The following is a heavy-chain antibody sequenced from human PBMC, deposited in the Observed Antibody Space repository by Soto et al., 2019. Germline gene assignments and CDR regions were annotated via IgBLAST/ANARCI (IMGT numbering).Heavy chain of an antibody. D-gene: IGHD6-19*01. Sequence: QVQLVESGGGVVQPGTSLRLSCEASRFSFSTYDMHWVRQTPGKGLEWVALFWHDGSKIYYADSVRGRFPISRDFSRNTVYMEMNSLRTEDTDVYYCARGLTGLDYWGQGTQVTVAS. CDR3: ARGLTGLDY. J-gene: IGHJ4*02. V-gene: IGHV3-33*01. CDR2: FWHDGSKI. CDR1: RFSFSTYD.